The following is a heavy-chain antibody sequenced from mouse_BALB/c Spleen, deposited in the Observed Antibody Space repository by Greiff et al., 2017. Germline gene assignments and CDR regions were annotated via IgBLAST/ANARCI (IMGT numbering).Heavy chain of an antibody. Sequence: QVQLKESGAELVKPGASVKLSCKASGYTFTSYYMYWVKQRPGQGLEWIGEINPSNGGTNFNEKFKSKATLTVDKSSSTAYMQLSSLTSEDSAVYYCTNPGTPYWGQGTTLTVSS. CDR2: INPSNGGT. V-gene: IGHV1S81*02. D-gene: IGHD4-1*01. CDR3: TNPGTPY. CDR1: GYTFTSYY. J-gene: IGHJ2*01.